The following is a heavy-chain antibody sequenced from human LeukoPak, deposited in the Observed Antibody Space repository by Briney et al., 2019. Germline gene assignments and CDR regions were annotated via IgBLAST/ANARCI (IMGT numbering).Heavy chain of an antibody. CDR3: ARVILAGPHYFDY. CDR1: AFTFSNYW. Sequence: GSLRLSCAASAFTFSNYWMSWIRQAPGKGLEWVANINQDGSVKYYVDSVKGRFTVSRDNAKNSLYLQMTSLRAEDTAVYYCARVILAGPHYFDYWGQGTLATVSS. CDR2: INQDGSVK. V-gene: IGHV3-7*04. D-gene: IGHD3-9*01. J-gene: IGHJ4*02.